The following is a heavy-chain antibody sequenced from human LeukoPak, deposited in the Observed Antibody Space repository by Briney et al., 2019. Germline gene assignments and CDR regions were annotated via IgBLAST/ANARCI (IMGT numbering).Heavy chain of an antibody. Sequence: ASVKVSCKVSGYTLTELSMHWVRQAPGKGLEWMGGFDPEDGETIYAQKFQGRVTITRDTSASTAYMELGSLRSEDTAVYYCARGGRDLWWFSWGQGTLVTVSS. CDR2: FDPEDGET. D-gene: IGHD2-21*01. CDR1: GYTLTELS. J-gene: IGHJ5*02. V-gene: IGHV1-24*01. CDR3: ARGGRDLWWFS.